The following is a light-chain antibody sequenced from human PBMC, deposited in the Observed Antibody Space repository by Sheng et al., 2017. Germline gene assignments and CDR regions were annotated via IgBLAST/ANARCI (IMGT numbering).Light chain of an antibody. Sequence: AIRMTQSPSSFSASTGDRVTITCRASQGISSYLAWYQQKPGKAPKLLIYAASTLQSGVPSRFSGSGSGTDFTLTISSLQPDDFATYYCQQYSFYPWTFGRGTKVEI. V-gene: IGKV1-8*01. CDR1: QGISSY. CDR2: AAS. J-gene: IGKJ1*01. CDR3: QQYSFYPWT.